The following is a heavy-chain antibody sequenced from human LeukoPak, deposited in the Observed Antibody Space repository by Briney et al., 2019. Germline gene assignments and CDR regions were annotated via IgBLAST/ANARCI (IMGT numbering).Heavy chain of an antibody. V-gene: IGHV4-34*01. CDR2: INHSGST. D-gene: IGHD3-10*01. CDR1: GGSFSGYY. J-gene: IGHJ5*02. CDR3: ARDRSMVRGVISRGYNWFDP. Sequence: KPSETLSLTCAVYGGSFSGYYWSWIRQPPGKGLEWIGEINHSGSTNYNPSLKSRVTISVDTSKNQFSLKLSSVTAADTAVYYCARDRSMVRGVISRGYNWFDPWGQGTLVTVSS.